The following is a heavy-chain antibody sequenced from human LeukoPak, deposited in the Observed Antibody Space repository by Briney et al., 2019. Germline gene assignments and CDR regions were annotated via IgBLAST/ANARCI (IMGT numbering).Heavy chain of an antibody. CDR3: ARDSPGSYRFDP. CDR2: IIPILGIA. CDR1: GGTFGSYA. J-gene: IGHJ5*02. V-gene: IGHV1-69*04. Sequence: SVKVSCKASGGTFGSYAISWVRQAPGQGLEWMGRIIPILGIANYAQKFQGRVTITADKSTSTAYMELSSLRSEDTAVYYCARDSPGSYRFDPWGLGTLVTVSS. D-gene: IGHD3-10*01.